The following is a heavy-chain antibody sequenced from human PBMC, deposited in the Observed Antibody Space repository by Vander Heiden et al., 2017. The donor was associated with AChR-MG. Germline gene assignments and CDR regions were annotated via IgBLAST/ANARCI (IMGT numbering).Heavy chain of an antibody. CDR1: GFTFSTYT. D-gene: IGHD1-1*01. Sequence: EVQLVESGGGLVQPGGSLRLPCVASGFTFSTYTMNWVRQAPGKGLEWVSYISSSSSTIYYADSVKGRFTISRDNAKNSLYLQMNSLRDEDTAVYYCARKERGTFDYWGQGTLVTVSS. CDR3: ARKERGTFDY. CDR2: ISSSSSTI. J-gene: IGHJ4*02. V-gene: IGHV3-48*02.